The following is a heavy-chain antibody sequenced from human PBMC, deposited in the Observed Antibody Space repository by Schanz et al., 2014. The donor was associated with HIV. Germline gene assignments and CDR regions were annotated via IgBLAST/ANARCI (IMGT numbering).Heavy chain of an antibody. J-gene: IGHJ4*02. CDR1: GGSFSGYY. CDR3: ARDSAMDYFDF. Sequence: QVQLQQWGAGLLKPSETLSLTCAVYGGSFSGYYWSWIRQPPGKGLEWIGEINHSGGTNYKSSLKSRVTISVATSKTQLSLKVNSVTAADTAVYYCARDSAMDYFDFWGQGTLVTVSS. V-gene: IGHV4-34*01. D-gene: IGHD6-13*01. CDR2: INHSGGT.